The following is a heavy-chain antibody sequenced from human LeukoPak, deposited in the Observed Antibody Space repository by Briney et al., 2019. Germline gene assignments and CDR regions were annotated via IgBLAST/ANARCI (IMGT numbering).Heavy chain of an antibody. Sequence: SETLSLTCAVYGGSFSGYYWSWIRRPPGKGLEWIGEINHSGSTNYNPSLKSRVTISVDTSKNQFSLKLSSVTAADTAVYYCARRYCSSTSCYASQYYYYYYYMDVWGKGTTVTVSS. CDR3: ARRYCSSTSCYASQYYYYYYYMDV. D-gene: IGHD2-2*01. CDR2: INHSGST. CDR1: GGSFSGYY. J-gene: IGHJ6*03. V-gene: IGHV4-34*01.